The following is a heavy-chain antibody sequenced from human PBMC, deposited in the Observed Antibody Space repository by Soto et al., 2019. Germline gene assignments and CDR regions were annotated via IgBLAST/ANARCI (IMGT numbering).Heavy chain of an antibody. Sequence: SETLSLTCTVSGGSISSGGYYWSWIRQHPGKGLEWIGYIYYSGSTYYNPSLKSRVTISVDTSKNQFSLKLSSVTAADTAVYYCARGPDYYGSGSYQLNDYWGQGTLVTVSS. CDR1: GGSISSGGYY. D-gene: IGHD3-10*01. CDR3: ARGPDYYGSGSYQLNDY. J-gene: IGHJ4*02. V-gene: IGHV4-31*03. CDR2: IYYSGST.